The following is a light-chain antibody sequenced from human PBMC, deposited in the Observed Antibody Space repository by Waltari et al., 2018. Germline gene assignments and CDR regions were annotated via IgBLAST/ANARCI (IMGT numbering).Light chain of an antibody. CDR1: QSSGRY. V-gene: IGKV3-20*01. J-gene: IGKJ1*01. Sequence: EIMLTQSPGTLSLSPGERATLSCRASQSSGRYLVWYQQKPGQAPRLLMYEASRRATGIPDRFSGRGSGTDFSLTISRLEPEDFAVYYCQNHERLPATFGQGTKVEIK. CDR2: EAS. CDR3: QNHERLPAT.